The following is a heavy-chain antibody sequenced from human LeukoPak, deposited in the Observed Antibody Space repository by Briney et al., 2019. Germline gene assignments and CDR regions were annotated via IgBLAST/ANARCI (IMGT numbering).Heavy chain of an antibody. V-gene: IGHV3-23*01. D-gene: IGHD1-1*01. J-gene: IGHJ5*02. Sequence: GASLRLSCAASGFTFSSYAMSWVRQAPGKGLEWVSAISGSGGSTYYADSVKGRFTISRDNAKNSLYLQMNSLRAEDTAVYYCARDPLPWTWGQGTLVTVSS. CDR2: ISGSGGST. CDR3: ARDPLPWT. CDR1: GFTFSSYA.